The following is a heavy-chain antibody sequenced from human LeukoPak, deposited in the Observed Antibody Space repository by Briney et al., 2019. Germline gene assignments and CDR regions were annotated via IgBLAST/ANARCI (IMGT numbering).Heavy chain of an antibody. CDR1: GGSISSYY. Sequence: SETLSLTCTVSGGSISSYYWSWIRQPPGKGLEWIGYIYYSGSTNYYPSLKSRVTISVDTSKNQFSLKLSSVTAADTAVYYCARDPLYCSGGSCYYYGMDVWAQGTTVTVSS. CDR3: ARDPLYCSGGSCYYYGMDV. V-gene: IGHV4-59*01. CDR2: IYYSGST. D-gene: IGHD2-15*01. J-gene: IGHJ6*02.